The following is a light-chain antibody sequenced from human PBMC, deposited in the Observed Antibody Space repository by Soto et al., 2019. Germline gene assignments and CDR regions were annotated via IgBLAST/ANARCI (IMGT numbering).Light chain of an antibody. CDR3: AAWDDSLSGYV. Sequence: QLVLTQPPSASGTPGQRVTISCSGSSSNIGSNYVYWYQQLPGTAPKLLIFGNNQRPSGVPDRFSGSKSGTSASLAISGLRSEDEADYYCAAWDDSLSGYVFGTGTKVTV. CDR1: SSNIGSNY. CDR2: GNN. V-gene: IGLV1-47*02. J-gene: IGLJ1*01.